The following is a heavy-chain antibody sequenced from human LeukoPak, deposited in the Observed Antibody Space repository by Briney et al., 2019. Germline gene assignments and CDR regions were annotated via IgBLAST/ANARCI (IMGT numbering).Heavy chain of an antibody. CDR1: GGSISSRSYY. V-gene: IGHV4-61*02. Sequence: SETQSLTCTVSGGSISSRSYYWIWIRQPAGKGLEWIGRIYTSGSTNYNPSLKSRVTISVDTSKNQFSLKLSSVTAADTAVYYCARDRHGSGTYNYYGMDVWGQGTTDTVSS. CDR3: ARDRHGSGTYNYYGMDV. D-gene: IGHD3-10*01. CDR2: IYTSGST. J-gene: IGHJ6*02.